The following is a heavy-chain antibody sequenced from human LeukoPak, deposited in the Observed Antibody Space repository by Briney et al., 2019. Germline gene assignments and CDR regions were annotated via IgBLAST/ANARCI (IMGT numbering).Heavy chain of an antibody. Sequence: GGSLRLSCAASGFTFSSYSMNWVRQAPGKGLEWVSSFSSKTGSIYYADSVKGRFTISRDNAKNSLFLQMNGLTVEDTAIYYCSRGSNSDYWGQGTLVTVSS. CDR3: SRGSNSDY. J-gene: IGHJ4*02. CDR1: GFTFSSYS. CDR2: FSSKTGSI. V-gene: IGHV3-21*01. D-gene: IGHD4-11*01.